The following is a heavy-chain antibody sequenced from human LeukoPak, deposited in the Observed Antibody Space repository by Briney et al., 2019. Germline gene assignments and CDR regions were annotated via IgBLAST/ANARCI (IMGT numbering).Heavy chain of an antibody. CDR1: GFTFSKYA. Sequence: GGSLRLSCAASGFTFSKYAMSWVRQVPEKGLEWVSGISGSGGSTYYADSVKGWFTISRDNSKNTLHLQMNSLRAEDTALYYCAEWNSVYWYFDLWGRGTLVTVSS. D-gene: IGHD1-1*01. CDR2: ISGSGGST. CDR3: AEWNSVYWYFDL. V-gene: IGHV3-23*01. J-gene: IGHJ2*01.